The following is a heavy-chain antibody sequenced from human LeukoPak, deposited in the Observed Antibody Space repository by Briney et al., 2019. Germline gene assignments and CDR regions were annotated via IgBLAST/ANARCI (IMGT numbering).Heavy chain of an antibody. CDR1: GDSISSALW. V-gene: IGHV4-4*02. Sequence: SETLSLTCAVSGDSISSALWWNWVRQPPGKGLDWIGEISRDGSTKYNPSLKNRVTISKDNSKNQFSLKLNSVTAADTAVYYCTTSSGWYSLNYWGQEVLITVSS. CDR2: ISRDGST. CDR3: TTSSGWYSLNY. J-gene: IGHJ4*02. D-gene: IGHD1-26*01.